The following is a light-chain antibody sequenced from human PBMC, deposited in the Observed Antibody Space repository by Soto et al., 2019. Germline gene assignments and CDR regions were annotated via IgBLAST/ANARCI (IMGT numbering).Light chain of an antibody. Sequence: IKMTQPPSSLSPSVVDRVTIACGSGQGIGNDLAWFQQRPGKDQKLLIYADSVLQSGVPSRFSGSGSGTDFTLTISSLQPEDFATYYCQQANSFPITFGTGKRLEIK. CDR2: ADS. CDR3: QQANSFPIT. V-gene: IGKV1-6*01. J-gene: IGKJ5*01. CDR1: QGIGND.